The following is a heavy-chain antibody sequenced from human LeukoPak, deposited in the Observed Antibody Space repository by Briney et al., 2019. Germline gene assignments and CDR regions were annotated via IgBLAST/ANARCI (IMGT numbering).Heavy chain of an antibody. CDR2: LWFDGSHQ. J-gene: IGHJ6*03. D-gene: IGHD3-3*01. CDR1: GFTFRTYG. V-gene: IGHV3-33*01. Sequence: GGSLRLSCAASGFTFRTYGMHWVRQTPGKGLEWVAFLWFDGSHQYYADSVRGRFIISRDNSNNTLYLQMNSLRADDTAVYYCARVGPTRNDYDFWSGYPSPDYYYYYMDVWGKGTTVTVSS. CDR3: ARVGPTRNDYDFWSGYPSPDYYYYYMDV.